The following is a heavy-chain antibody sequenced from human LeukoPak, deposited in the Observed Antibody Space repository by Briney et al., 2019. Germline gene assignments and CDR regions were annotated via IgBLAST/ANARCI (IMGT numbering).Heavy chain of an antibody. J-gene: IGHJ4*02. CDR1: GGSISSYY. Sequence: SETLSLTCTVSGGSISSYYWSWIRQPAGKGLEWIGRIYTSGSTNYNPSLKSRVTMSVDTSKNQFYLKLSSLTAADTAVYYCARRDDSSGYHKIFDYWGPGTLVTVSS. CDR2: IYTSGST. CDR3: ARRDDSSGYHKIFDY. D-gene: IGHD3-22*01. V-gene: IGHV4-4*07.